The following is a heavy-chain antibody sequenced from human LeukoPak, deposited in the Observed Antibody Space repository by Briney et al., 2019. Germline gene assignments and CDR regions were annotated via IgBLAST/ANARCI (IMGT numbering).Heavy chain of an antibody. J-gene: IGHJ3*01. CDR3: TRDHIISTSDAFDV. CDR2: ISYDGSNK. Sequence: GGSLRLSCAASGFTFSSYAMHWVRQAPGKGLEWVAVISYDGSNKYYADSVKGRFTISRDNSKNTLYLQMNTLRPEDTAVYYCTRDHIISTSDAFDVWGQGAVVTVSS. V-gene: IGHV3-30*04. D-gene: IGHD3-22*01. CDR1: GFTFSSYA.